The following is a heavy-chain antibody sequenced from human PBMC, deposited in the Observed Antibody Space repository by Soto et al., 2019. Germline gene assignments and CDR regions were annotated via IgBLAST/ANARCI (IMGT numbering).Heavy chain of an antibody. D-gene: IGHD6-13*01. CDR1: GFTFSSYG. V-gene: IGHV3-30*18. J-gene: IGHJ6*02. CDR3: AKDTPWRSSSWGRGMDV. Sequence: GGSLRLSCAASGFTFSSYGMHWVRQAPGKGLEWVAVISYDGSNKYYADSVKGRFTISRDNSKNTLYLQMNSLRAEDTAVYYCAKDTPWRSSSWGRGMDVWGQGTTVTVSS. CDR2: ISYDGSNK.